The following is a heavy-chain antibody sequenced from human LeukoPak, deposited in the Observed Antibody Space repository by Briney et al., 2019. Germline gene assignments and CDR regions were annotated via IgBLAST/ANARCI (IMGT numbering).Heavy chain of an antibody. J-gene: IGHJ4*02. V-gene: IGHV1-18*01. Sequence: GASVKVSCKTSGYTFTTYGISWVRQAPGQGPEWMGWISAYNGNTDYAQKLQGRLTMITDTSTSTAYMELRSLRSEDTGVYYCARGPYYSGSGSYYWTRVGFDYWGQGTLVTVSS. CDR3: ARGPYYSGSGSYYWTRVGFDY. CDR1: GYTFTTYG. CDR2: ISAYNGNT. D-gene: IGHD3-10*01.